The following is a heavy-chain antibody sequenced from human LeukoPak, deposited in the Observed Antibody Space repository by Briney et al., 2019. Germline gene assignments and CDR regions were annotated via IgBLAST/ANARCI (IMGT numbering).Heavy chain of an antibody. CDR2: IIPILGIA. J-gene: IGHJ6*02. CDR1: GGTFSSYA. CDR3: ARGLNYYYGVDV. V-gene: IGHV1-69*04. Sequence: SVKVSCKASGGTFSSYAISWVRQAPGQGLEWMGRIIPILGIANYAQKFQGRVTITADKSTSTAYMELSSLRSEDTAVYYCARGLNYYYGVDVWGQGTTVTVSS. D-gene: IGHD3-22*01.